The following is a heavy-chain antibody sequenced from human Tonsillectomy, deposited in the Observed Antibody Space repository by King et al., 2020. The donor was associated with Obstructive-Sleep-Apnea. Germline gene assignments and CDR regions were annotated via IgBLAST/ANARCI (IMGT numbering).Heavy chain of an antibody. CDR3: ARGGRKVGWSWVMDV. J-gene: IGHJ6*02. CDR2: IGTAGDT. V-gene: IGHV3-13*01. Sequence: VQLVESGGGLVQPGGSLRLSCAASGFTFSSYDMHWVRQATGKGLEWVSAIGTAGDTYYPGSVKGRFTISRENAKNSLYLQMNSLRAGDTAVYYCARGGRKVGWSWVMDVWGQGTTVTVSS. D-gene: IGHD1-14*01. CDR1: GFTFSSYD.